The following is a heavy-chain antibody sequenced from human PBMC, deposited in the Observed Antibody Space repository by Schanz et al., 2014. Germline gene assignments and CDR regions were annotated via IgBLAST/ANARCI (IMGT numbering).Heavy chain of an antibody. CDR2: LSASGCHT. CDR3: AKGVGGGLLLGSTFDN. J-gene: IGHJ3*02. D-gene: IGHD3-16*01. CDR1: GFTFTGYV. Sequence: VLLLESGGALVRPGGSLRLSCAASGFTFTGYVMTWVRQAPGKGLDWVSGLSASGCHTYYADSVKGRFTISRDNSKKTVYLEMINVRVDDTAVYYSAKGVGGGLLLGSTFDNWGQGTMVTVTS. V-gene: IGHV3-23*01.